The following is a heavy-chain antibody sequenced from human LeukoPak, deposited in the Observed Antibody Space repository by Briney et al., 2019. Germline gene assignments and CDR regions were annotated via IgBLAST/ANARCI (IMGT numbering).Heavy chain of an antibody. CDR1: GYTFTSYD. CDR2: MNPNSGNT. V-gene: IGHV1-8*01. CDR3: ARGYVSRKNIAARRAGFYYFDY. Sequence: AASVKVSCKASGYTFTSYDINWVRQATGQGLEWMGWMNPNSGNTGYAQKFQGRVTMTRNTSISTAYMELSSLRSEDTAVYYCARGYVSRKNIAARRAGFYYFDYWGQGTLVTVSS. J-gene: IGHJ4*02. D-gene: IGHD6-6*01.